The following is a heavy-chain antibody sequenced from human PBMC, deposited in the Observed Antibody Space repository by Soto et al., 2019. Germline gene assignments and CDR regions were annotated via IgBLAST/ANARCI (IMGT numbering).Heavy chain of an antibody. D-gene: IGHD3-16*02. J-gene: IGHJ4*02. CDR1: GFTFSSYA. V-gene: IGHV3-23*01. CDR2: ISGSGGST. Sequence: GGSLRLSCAASGFTFSSYAMSWVRQAPGKGLEWVSAISGSGGSTYYADSVKGRFTISRDNSKNTLYLQMNSLRAEDTAVYYCAKDLETEYDYIWGSYRSVYFDYWGQGTLVTVSS. CDR3: AKDLETEYDYIWGSYRSVYFDY.